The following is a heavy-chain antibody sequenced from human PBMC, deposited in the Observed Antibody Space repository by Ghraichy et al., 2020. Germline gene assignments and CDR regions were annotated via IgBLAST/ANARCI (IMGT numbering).Heavy chain of an antibody. CDR2: IIPIFGTA. CDR3: ARGRDGDQNWFDP. Sequence: SVKVSCKASGGTFSSYAISWVRQAPGQGLEWMGGIIPIFGTANYAQKFQGRVTITTDESTSTAYMELSSLRSEDTAVYYCARGRDGDQNWFDPWGQGTLVTVSS. J-gene: IGHJ5*02. V-gene: IGHV1-69*05. D-gene: IGHD4-17*01. CDR1: GGTFSSYA.